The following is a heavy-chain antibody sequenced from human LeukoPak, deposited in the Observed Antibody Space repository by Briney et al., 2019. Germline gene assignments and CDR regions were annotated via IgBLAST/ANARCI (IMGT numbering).Heavy chain of an antibody. D-gene: IGHD3-22*01. J-gene: IGHJ4*02. CDR3: ARTYYYDSSGYLMGPLDY. CDR2: ISYDGSNK. Sequence: GGSLRLSCAASGFTFSSYAMHWVRQAPGKGLGWVAVISYDGSNKYYADSVKGRFTISRDNSKNTLYLQMNSLRAEDTAVYYCARTYYYDSSGYLMGPLDYWGQGTLVTVSS. V-gene: IGHV3-30*01. CDR1: GFTFSSYA.